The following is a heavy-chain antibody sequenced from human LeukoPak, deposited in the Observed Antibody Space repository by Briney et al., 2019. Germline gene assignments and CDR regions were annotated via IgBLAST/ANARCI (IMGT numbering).Heavy chain of an antibody. Sequence: GGSLRLSCAASGFTFSSYWMHWVRQAPGKGLVWVSRINNDGSSTPYADSVRGRFTISRDNAKNTLYLQMNSLRAEDTAVYYCARSNHGCHDYWGQGTLVTVSS. J-gene: IGHJ4*02. CDR2: INNDGSST. D-gene: IGHD4-11*01. CDR1: GFTFSSYW. CDR3: ARSNHGCHDY. V-gene: IGHV3-74*01.